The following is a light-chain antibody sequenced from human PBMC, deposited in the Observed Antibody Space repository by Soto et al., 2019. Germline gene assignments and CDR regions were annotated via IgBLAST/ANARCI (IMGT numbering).Light chain of an antibody. CDR2: GAS. V-gene: IGKV1-8*01. CDR3: QPYFNSPIT. Sequence: IRITQSPSALSASPGDTVTITGRGSQDIGSVLAWYQQKPGPAPKVLISGASDMPGGVPSRFSGSGSKTDFSLTITHLQSEDFATYYCQPYFNSPITFGQGTRLEI. CDR1: QDIGSV. J-gene: IGKJ5*01.